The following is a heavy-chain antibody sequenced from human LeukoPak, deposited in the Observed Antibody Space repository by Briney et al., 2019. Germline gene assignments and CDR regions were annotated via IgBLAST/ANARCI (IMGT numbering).Heavy chain of an antibody. V-gene: IGHV1-18*01. D-gene: IGHD3-22*01. J-gene: IGHJ6*02. CDR1: GYTFTTYG. Sequence: ASVTLSCKASGYTFTTYGITWVRQAPGQGLEWMGWVSAYSGDTDYAQSLQGRVTITTDTSTSTAYMELTTLRSDDTAVYYCARVWYDSGNHLYFYYGLDVWGQGTTVTVSS. CDR2: VSAYSGDT. CDR3: ARVWYDSGNHLYFYYGLDV.